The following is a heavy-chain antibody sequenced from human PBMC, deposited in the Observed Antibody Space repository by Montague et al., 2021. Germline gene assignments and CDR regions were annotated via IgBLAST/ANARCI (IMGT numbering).Heavy chain of an antibody. CDR3: AVTNPYYYYGMDV. V-gene: IGHV4-59*01. CDR2: IYYSRRT. J-gene: IGHJ6*02. Sequence: SETLSLTCSVSGASTSDYYWSWIRQHPGKGLEWIGYIYYSRRTNYNPSLKSRVTISVDTSKNQFSLKLSSVTAADTAFYYCAVTNPYYYYGMDVWGQGTTVTVSS. CDR1: GASTSDYY. D-gene: IGHD1-14*01.